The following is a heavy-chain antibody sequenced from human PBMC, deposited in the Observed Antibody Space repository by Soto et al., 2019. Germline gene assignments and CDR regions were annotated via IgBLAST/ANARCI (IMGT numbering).Heavy chain of an antibody. Sequence: QITLKESGPTLVKPTQTLTLTCTFSGFSLSTSEVGVGWIRQPPGKALEWLAVIYWDDDKRYSPSLRSRLTITKDTSKNQVVLTMPNMDPVDTATYYCAHSGIAVAGRVTALDPWGQGSLVTVSS. CDR1: GFSLSTSEVG. CDR3: AHSGIAVAGRVTALDP. CDR2: IYWDDDK. D-gene: IGHD6-19*01. V-gene: IGHV2-5*02. J-gene: IGHJ5*02.